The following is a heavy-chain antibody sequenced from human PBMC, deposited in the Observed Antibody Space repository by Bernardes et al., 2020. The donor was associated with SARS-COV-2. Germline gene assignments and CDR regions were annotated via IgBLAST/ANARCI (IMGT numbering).Heavy chain of an antibody. J-gene: IGHJ4*02. Sequence: GGSLRLSCAASGFTFRNYKMNWVRQAPGKGLEWVSYISSRGNTRYYADSVKGRFTVSRDNAENSLYLQMNSLRAEDTAVYYCTREKRWDVAPTLNEDYWGQGTLVTVSS. CDR3: TREKRWDVAPTLNEDY. D-gene: IGHD1-26*01. CDR1: GFTFRNYK. CDR2: ISSRGNTR. V-gene: IGHV3-48*01.